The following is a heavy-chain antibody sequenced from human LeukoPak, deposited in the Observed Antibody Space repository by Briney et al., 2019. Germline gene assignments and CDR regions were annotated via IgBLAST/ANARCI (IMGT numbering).Heavy chain of an antibody. Sequence: SETLSLTCTVSGGSISSSSYYWGRIRQPPGKGLEWIGSIYYSGSTYYNPSLKSRVTISVDTSKNQFSLKLSSVTAADTAVYHCARRTDYYDSSGYSVAFDIWGQGTMVTVSS. CDR1: GGSISSSSYY. D-gene: IGHD3-22*01. CDR3: ARRTDYYDSSGYSVAFDI. CDR2: IYYSGST. V-gene: IGHV4-39*01. J-gene: IGHJ3*02.